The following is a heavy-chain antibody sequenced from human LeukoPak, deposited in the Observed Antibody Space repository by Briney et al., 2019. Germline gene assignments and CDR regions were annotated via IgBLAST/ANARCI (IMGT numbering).Heavy chain of an antibody. D-gene: IGHD5-18*01. CDR2: ISYDGSNK. Sequence: GGSLRLSCAASGFSLSAYGVHWVRQAPGKGLEWVAVISYDGSNKYYADSAKGRFTISRDNSKNTLYLQMNSLRAEDTAVYYCAREDTARGYFDYWGQGTLVTVSS. CDR3: AREDTARGYFDY. J-gene: IGHJ4*02. CDR1: GFSLSAYG. V-gene: IGHV3-30*19.